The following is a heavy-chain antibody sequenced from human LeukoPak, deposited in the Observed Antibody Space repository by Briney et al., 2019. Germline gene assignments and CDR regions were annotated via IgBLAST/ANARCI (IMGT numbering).Heavy chain of an antibody. Sequence: SETLSLTCTVSGDSISSYYWSWIRQPPGKGLEWIGYIYYSGSTNYNPSLKSRVTISIDTSKNQFSLKLSSVTAADTAVYYCARGVYYDTSDNWFDPWGQGTLVTVSS. CDR2: IYYSGST. D-gene: IGHD3-22*01. J-gene: IGHJ5*02. CDR1: GDSISSYY. V-gene: IGHV4-59*12. CDR3: ARGVYYDTSDNWFDP.